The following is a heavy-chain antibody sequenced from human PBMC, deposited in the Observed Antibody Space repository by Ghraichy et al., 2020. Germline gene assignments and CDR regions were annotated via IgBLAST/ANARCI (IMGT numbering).Heavy chain of an antibody. Sequence: SETLSLTCTVSGGSVSSGSSYWICIRQPPGKGLEWIGEIHHSGSTNYNPSLKSRVTISVDKSKNQFSLKLSSVTAADTAVYYCARGGYYYYMDVWGKGTTVTVSS. CDR2: IHHSGST. J-gene: IGHJ6*03. CDR3: ARGGYYYYMDV. CDR1: GGSVSSGSSY. V-gene: IGHV4-61*01.